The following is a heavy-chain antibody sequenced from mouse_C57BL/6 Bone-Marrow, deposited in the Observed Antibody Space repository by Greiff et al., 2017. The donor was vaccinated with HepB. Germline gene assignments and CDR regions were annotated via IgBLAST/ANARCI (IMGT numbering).Heavy chain of an antibody. D-gene: IGHD2-5*01. Sequence: QVHVKQPGAELVKPGASVKLSCKASGYTFTSYWMQWVKQRPGQGLEWIGEIDPSDSYTNYNQKFKGKATLTVDTSSSTAYMQLSSLTSEDSAVYYCARYSNSDYWGQGTTLTVSS. J-gene: IGHJ2*01. V-gene: IGHV1-50*01. CDR2: IDPSDSYT. CDR1: GYTFTSYW. CDR3: ARYSNSDY.